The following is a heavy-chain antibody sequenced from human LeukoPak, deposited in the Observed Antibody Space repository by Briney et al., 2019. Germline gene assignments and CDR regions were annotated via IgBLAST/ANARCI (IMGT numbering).Heavy chain of an antibody. CDR1: GYSISSGYY. CDR2: IYHSGST. CDR3: ARDKYPNYCSGGSCYGNWFDP. J-gene: IGHJ5*02. Sequence: SETLSLTCTVSGYSISSGYYWGWIRQPPGKGLEWIGSIYHSGSTYYNPSLKSRVTISVDTSKNQFSLKLSSVTAADTAVYYCARDKYPNYCSGGSCYGNWFDPWGQGTLVTVSS. D-gene: IGHD2-15*01. V-gene: IGHV4-38-2*02.